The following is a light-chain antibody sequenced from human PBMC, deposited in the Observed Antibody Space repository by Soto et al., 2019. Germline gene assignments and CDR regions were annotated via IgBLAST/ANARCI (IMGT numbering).Light chain of an antibody. CDR3: QTWGIGYWV. CDR2: LNSDGGH. CDR1: SGHSSYA. Sequence: QSVLTQSPSASASLGASVKLTCTLSSGHSSYAIAWHQQQPEKGPRFLMRLNSDGGHIKGAGVPDRFSGSSSGSERFLIISSLQSEDEADYSCQTWGIGYWVFGGGTKLTVL. J-gene: IGLJ3*02. V-gene: IGLV4-69*01.